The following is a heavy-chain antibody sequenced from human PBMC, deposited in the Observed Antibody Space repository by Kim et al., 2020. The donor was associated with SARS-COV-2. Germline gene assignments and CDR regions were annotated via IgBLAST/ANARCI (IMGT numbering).Heavy chain of an antibody. CDR2: T. J-gene: IGHJ4*02. Sequence: TESAASVKGRFTISRNDSKRIAYLQMNSLKTEDTAVYYCTRDDFWSGYLSFWGQGTLVTVSS. D-gene: IGHD3-3*01. CDR3: TRDDFWSGYLSF. V-gene: IGHV3-49*02.